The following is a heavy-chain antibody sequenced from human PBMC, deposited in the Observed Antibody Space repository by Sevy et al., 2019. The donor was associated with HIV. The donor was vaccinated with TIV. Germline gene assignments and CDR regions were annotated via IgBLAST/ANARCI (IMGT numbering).Heavy chain of an antibody. CDR1: GYRFTSYW. V-gene: IGHV5-51*01. J-gene: IGHJ4*02. CDR3: ARRVYDSTGYPQYYFDY. CDR2: IYPDDSEI. Sequence: GESLKISCKGSGYRFTSYWIAWVRQVPGKGLEWMGMIYPDDSEIRYSPSLQGQVTISVDKSISTAYLQWSSLKASDTAMYFCARRVYDSTGYPQYYFDYWGQGALVTVSS. D-gene: IGHD3-22*01.